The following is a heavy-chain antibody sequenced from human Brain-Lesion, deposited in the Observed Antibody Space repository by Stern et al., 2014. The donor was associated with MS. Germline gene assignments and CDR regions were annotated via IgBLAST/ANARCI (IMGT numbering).Heavy chain of an antibody. J-gene: IGHJ5*01. D-gene: IGHD3-10*01. CDR2: VTNDGRRT. Sequence: VQLVESGGGLVQPGGSLRLSCAASGFTFSNYWMHWVRQAPGKGLVRVSRVTNDGRRTSYADSVKGRFTMSRDNAKNTLYLQMNSLRVEDTAIYYCARGERWFDSWGQGTLVTVSS. V-gene: IGHV3-74*02. CDR3: ARGERWFDS. CDR1: GFTFSNYW.